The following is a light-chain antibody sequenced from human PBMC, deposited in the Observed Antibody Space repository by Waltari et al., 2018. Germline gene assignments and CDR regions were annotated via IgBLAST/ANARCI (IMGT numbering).Light chain of an antibody. CDR2: GAS. Sequence: ERVMTQSPATLSVSPGERATLSCRASQSINSNLAWYQQKPGQAPRLLIHGASTRASGTPARFSGNGSGTDFTLTINSLQSEDFAVYYCHQDNNWPPAFGQGTKVEFK. J-gene: IGKJ1*01. CDR1: QSINSN. V-gene: IGKV3-15*01. CDR3: HQDNNWPPA.